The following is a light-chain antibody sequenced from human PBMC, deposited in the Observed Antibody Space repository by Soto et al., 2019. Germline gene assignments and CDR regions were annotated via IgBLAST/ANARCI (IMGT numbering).Light chain of an antibody. Sequence: MTQSPSTLSVSPGEGATLSCRASQSVSSKLAWYQQKPGQAPRLLIYGASTRATGIPARFSGSGSGTEFTLIISSLQSEDSAVYYCQQYNSWLWTFGQGTKVEIK. J-gene: IGKJ1*01. CDR3: QQYNSWLWT. CDR1: QSVSSK. CDR2: GAS. V-gene: IGKV3-15*01.